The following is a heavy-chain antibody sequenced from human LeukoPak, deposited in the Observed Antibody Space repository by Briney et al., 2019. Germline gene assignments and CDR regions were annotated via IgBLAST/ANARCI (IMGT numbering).Heavy chain of an antibody. V-gene: IGHV3-48*04. Sequence: GGSLRLYCAASGFTFNTYSMNWVRQAPGKGLEWLSYISRGSNNIYYADSVKGRFTISRDNAKNSLYLQMNSLRAEDTAAYYCARDVVETEDYFDCWGQGTLVTVSS. J-gene: IGHJ4*02. CDR3: ARDVVETEDYFDC. D-gene: IGHD2-15*01. CDR1: GFTFNTYS. CDR2: ISRGSNNI.